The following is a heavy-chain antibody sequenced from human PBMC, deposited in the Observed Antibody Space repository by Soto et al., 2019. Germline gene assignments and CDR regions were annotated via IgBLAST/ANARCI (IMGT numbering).Heavy chain of an antibody. CDR2: ISSSGDIP. CDR3: AKVNSIVGDGDHDY. J-gene: IGHJ4*02. CDR1: GFTFTTYA. V-gene: IGHV3-23*01. D-gene: IGHD4-17*01. Sequence: EVQLLESGGGLVQPGGSLRLSCAASGFTFTTYAMSWVRQPPGKGLEWVSGISSSGDIPYYADSVKRRFTISRDQSKKTVYLQMNSLRAEDTALYYCAKVNSIVGDGDHDYWGQGTLVSVSS.